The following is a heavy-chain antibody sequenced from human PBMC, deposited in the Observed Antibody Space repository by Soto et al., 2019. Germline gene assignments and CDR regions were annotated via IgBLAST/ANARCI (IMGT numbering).Heavy chain of an antibody. Sequence: ASVKVACKTSGYTFTSYAMHWVRQAPGQRLEWMGWINAGNGNTKYSQKFQGRVTITRDTSASTAYMELSSLRSEDTAVYYCARVGYSSSWIDAFDIWGQGTMVT. CDR2: INAGNGNT. J-gene: IGHJ3*02. CDR1: GYTFTSYA. V-gene: IGHV1-3*01. D-gene: IGHD6-13*01. CDR3: ARVGYSSSWIDAFDI.